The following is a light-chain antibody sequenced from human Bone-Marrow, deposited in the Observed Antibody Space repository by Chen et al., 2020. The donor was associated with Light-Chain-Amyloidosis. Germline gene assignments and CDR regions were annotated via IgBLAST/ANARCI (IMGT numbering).Light chain of an antibody. CDR2: EDK. V-gene: IGLV3-1*01. CDR3: QAWDSSTVI. Sequence: YELTQPPSVSVSPGQTASITCSGDKLGDGYTYWYQLKPGQSPVLVIYEDKKRPSGIPERFSGSNSGNTATLTISGTQPMDEADYYCQAWDSSTVIFGGGTKLTVL. J-gene: IGLJ2*01. CDR1: KLGDGY.